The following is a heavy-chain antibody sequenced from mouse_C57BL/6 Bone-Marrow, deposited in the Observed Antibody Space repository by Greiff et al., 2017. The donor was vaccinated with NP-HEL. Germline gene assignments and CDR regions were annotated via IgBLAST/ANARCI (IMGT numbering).Heavy chain of an antibody. CDR1: GFTFSSYG. D-gene: IGHD4-1*01. V-gene: IGHV5-6*01. CDR3: ARLGGFRFWFAY. Sequence: EVKLVESGGDLVKPGGSLKLSCAASGFTFSSYGMSWVRQTPDKRLEWVATISSGGSYTYYPDSVKGRFTISRDNAKNTLYLQMSSLKSEDTAMYYCARLGGFRFWFAYWGQGTLVTVSA. CDR2: ISSGGSYT. J-gene: IGHJ3*01.